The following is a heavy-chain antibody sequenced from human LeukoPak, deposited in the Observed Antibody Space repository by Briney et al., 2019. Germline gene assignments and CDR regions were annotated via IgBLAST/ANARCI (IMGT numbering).Heavy chain of an antibody. V-gene: IGHV1-69*10. CDR2: IIPIFGIT. CDR1: GDTFRSNA. Sequence: SVTVSCKVSGDTFRSNAVSWVRQGPRQGLEWMGGIIPIFGITNYAQKFQGRITVTADKSTSTAYMELSSLRSEDTAVYYCARGITSGPYYYYYMDVWAKGTTVTVSS. J-gene: IGHJ6*03. D-gene: IGHD3-3*01. CDR3: ARGITSGPYYYYYMDV.